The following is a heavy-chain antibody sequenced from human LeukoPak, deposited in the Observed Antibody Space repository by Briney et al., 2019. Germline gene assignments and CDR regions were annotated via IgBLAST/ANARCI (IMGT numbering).Heavy chain of an antibody. CDR2: IIPIFGTA. CDR1: GGTFSSYA. V-gene: IGHV1-69*05. CDR3: ARDPEYYYDSSGFSGYFDY. D-gene: IGHD3-22*01. J-gene: IGHJ4*02. Sequence: SVKVSCKASGGTFSSYAISWVRQPPGQGLEWMGGIIPIFGTANYAQKFQGRVTITTDESTSTAYMELSSLRSEDTAVYYCARDPEYYYDSSGFSGYFDYWGQGTLVTVSS.